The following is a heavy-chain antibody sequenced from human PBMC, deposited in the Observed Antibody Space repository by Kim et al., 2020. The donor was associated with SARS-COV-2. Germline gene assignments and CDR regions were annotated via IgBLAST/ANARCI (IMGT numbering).Heavy chain of an antibody. CDR3: ARDHRLVRGESGGMDV. CDR1: GFTFSSYG. CDR2: ISYDGSNK. Sequence: GGSLRLSCAASGFTFSSYGMHWVRQAPGKGLEWVAVISYDGSNKYYTDSVKGRFTISRDNSKNTLYLQMNSLRAEDTAVYYCARDHRLVRGESGGMDVWGQGTTVNVSS. J-gene: IGHJ6*02. V-gene: IGHV3-33*05. D-gene: IGHD3-10*01.